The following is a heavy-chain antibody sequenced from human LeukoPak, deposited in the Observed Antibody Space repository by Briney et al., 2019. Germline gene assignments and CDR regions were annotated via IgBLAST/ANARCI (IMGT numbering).Heavy chain of an antibody. D-gene: IGHD6-13*01. CDR3: ARDPEGAAGVDY. CDR1: GGTFTIYA. Sequence: GASVTVSFKASGGTFTIYAISWVRQAPGQGLEWMGRIIPILGIANYAQKFQGRVTITADKSTSTAYMELSSLRSEDTAVYYCARDPEGAAGVDYRGQGTLVTVSS. J-gene: IGHJ4*02. V-gene: IGHV1-69*04. CDR2: IIPILGIA.